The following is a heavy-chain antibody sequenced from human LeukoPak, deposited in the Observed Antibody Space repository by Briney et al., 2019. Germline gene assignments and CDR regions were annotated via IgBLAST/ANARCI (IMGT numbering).Heavy chain of an antibody. V-gene: IGHV4-59*01. CDR3: ARELDHWFDP. D-gene: IGHD1-1*01. Sequence: SETLSLTCTVSGGSISSYYWSWIRQPPGKGLEWVGYIYYSGSTNYNPSLKSRVTISVDTSKNQFSLKLSSVTAADTAVYYCARELDHWFDPWGQGTLVTVSS. CDR2: IYYSGST. CDR1: GGSISSYY. J-gene: IGHJ5*02.